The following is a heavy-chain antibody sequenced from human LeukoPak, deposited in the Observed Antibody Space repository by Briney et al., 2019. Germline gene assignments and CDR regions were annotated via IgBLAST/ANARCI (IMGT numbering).Heavy chain of an antibody. V-gene: IGHV3-23*01. J-gene: IGHJ4*02. D-gene: IGHD1-26*01. Sequence: GGSLRLSCAASGFSFSSYTMSWVRQAPGKGLEWVSSVSESGDGTYYADSVMGRFIISRDNSRKTFHLQMDSLRADDTAIYYCAKGKVNHLGALDFWGQGTLVTVSS. CDR1: GFSFSSYT. CDR2: VSESGDGT. CDR3: AKGKVNHLGALDF.